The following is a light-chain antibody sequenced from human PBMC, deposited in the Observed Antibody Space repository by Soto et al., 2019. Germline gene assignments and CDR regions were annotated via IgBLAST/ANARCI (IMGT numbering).Light chain of an antibody. V-gene: IGLV2-14*01. Sequence: QSALTQPASGSGSPGRSITISCTGTSSDVGGYNYVSWYQQHPGKAPKLMIYDVSNRPSGVSNRFSGSKSGNTASLTISGLQAEDEADYYCSSYTISSTLFVGTGTKLTVL. CDR1: SSDVGGYNY. CDR2: DVS. CDR3: SSYTISSTLF. J-gene: IGLJ1*01.